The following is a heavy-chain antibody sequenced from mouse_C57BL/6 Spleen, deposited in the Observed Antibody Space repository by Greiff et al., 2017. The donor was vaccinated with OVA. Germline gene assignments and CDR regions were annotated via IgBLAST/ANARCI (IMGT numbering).Heavy chain of an antibody. D-gene: IGHD1-1*01. V-gene: IGHV5-17*01. J-gene: IGHJ4*01. CDR3: ARDYGSSYDYAMDY. Sequence: EVMLVESGGGLVKPGGSLKLSCAASGFTFSDYGMHWVRQAPEKGLEWVAYISSGSSTIYYADTVKGRFTISRDNATNTLFLQMTSLRSEDTAMYYCARDYGSSYDYAMDYWGHGTSVTVSS. CDR2: ISSGSSTI. CDR1: GFTFSDYG.